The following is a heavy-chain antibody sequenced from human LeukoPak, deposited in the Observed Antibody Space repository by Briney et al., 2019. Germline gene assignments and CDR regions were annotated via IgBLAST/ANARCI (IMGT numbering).Heavy chain of an antibody. J-gene: IGHJ5*02. V-gene: IGHV1-18*01. D-gene: IGHD3-10*01. CDR1: GYTFTSYG. CDR2: ISAYNGNT. CDR3: ARGVLLWFGELLYVLENWFDP. Sequence: GGSVKVSCKASGYTFTSYGISWVRQAPGQGLEWMGWISAYNGNTNYAQKLQGRVTMTTDTSTSTAYMELSRLRSDDTAVYYCARGVLLWFGELLYVLENWFDPWGQGTLVTVSS.